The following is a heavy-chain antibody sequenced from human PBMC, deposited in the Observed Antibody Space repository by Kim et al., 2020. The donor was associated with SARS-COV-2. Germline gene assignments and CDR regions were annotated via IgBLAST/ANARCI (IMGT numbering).Heavy chain of an antibody. J-gene: IGHJ4*02. D-gene: IGHD6-19*01. CDR1: GFTFSGSA. Sequence: GGSLRLSCAASGFTFSGSAMHWVRQASGKGLEWVGRIRSKANSYATAYAASVKGRFTISRDDSKNTAYLQMNSLKTEDTAVYYCTRLGDLRSGWYGDYWGQGTLVTVSS. CDR2: IRSKANSYAT. V-gene: IGHV3-73*01. CDR3: TRLGDLRSGWYGDY.